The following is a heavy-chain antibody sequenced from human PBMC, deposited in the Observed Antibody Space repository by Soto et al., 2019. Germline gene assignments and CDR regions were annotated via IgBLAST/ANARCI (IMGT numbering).Heavy chain of an antibody. J-gene: IGHJ6*02. CDR1: GDSVSSNSAA. CDR2: TYYRSKWYY. Sequence: SQTLSLTCAIPGDSVSSNSAAWNWIRQPPSRGLEWLGRTYYRSKWYYGYAVSVKSRITIKPDTTKYQFSLQLNSVTPEDTVVYYGTRIHSSCTSYLDVWGQGTTVTVSS. CDR3: TRIHSSCTSYLDV. D-gene: IGHD2-15*01. V-gene: IGHV6-1*01.